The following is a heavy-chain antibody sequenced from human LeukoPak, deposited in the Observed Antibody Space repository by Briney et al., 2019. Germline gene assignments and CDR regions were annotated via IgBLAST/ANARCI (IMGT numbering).Heavy chain of an antibody. V-gene: IGHV5-51*01. CDR3: ASRTYYYDSSGYYTIY. CDR1: GYSFTSYW. D-gene: IGHD3-22*01. J-gene: IGHJ4*02. CDR2: IYPGDSDT. Sequence: GESLKISCKGSGYSFTSYWIGWVRQMPGKGLEWMGIIYPGDSDTRYSPSFQGQVTISADKSISTAYLQWSSLKASDTAMYYCASRTYYYDSSGYYTIYWGQGTLVTVSS.